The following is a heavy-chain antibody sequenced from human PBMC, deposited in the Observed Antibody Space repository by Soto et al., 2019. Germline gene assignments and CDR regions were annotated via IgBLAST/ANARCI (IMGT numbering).Heavy chain of an antibody. CDR1: GFTFSSYA. Sequence: GGSLRLSCAASGFTFSSYAMHWVRQAPGKGLEWVAVISYDGSNKYYADSVKGRFTISRDNSKNTLYLQMNSLRAEDTAVYYCAREYGGNSGTFDYWGQGTLVTV. J-gene: IGHJ4*02. CDR2: ISYDGSNK. V-gene: IGHV3-30-3*01. CDR3: AREYGGNSGTFDY. D-gene: IGHD2-21*02.